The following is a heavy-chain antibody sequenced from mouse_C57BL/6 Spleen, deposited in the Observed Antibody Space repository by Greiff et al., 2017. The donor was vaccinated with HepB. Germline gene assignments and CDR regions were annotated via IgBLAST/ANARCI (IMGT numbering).Heavy chain of an antibody. V-gene: IGHV5-12*01. CDR1: GFTFSDYY. D-gene: IGHD4-1*01. CDR2: ISNGGGST. CDR3: ASPLGRGYAMDY. J-gene: IGHJ4*01. Sequence: DVMLVESGGGLVQPGGSLKLSCAASGFTFSDYYMYWVRQTPEKRLEWVAYISNGGGSTYYPDTVKGRFTISRDNAKNTLYLQMSRPKSEDTAMYYCASPLGRGYAMDYWGQGTSVTVSS.